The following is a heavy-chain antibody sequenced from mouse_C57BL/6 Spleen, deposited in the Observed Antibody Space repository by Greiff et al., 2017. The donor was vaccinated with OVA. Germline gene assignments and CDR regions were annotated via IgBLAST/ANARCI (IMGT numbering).Heavy chain of an antibody. CDR2: ISRGGSAT. Sequence: EVHLVESGAGLVKPGGSLKLSCAASGFTFSDYGMHWVRQAPGKGLEWVAYISRGGSATYYADTVKGRFTMSRDKASNTVYLQLISLRSEDTAVYYCAREDGDYYGYAMDYWGQGTSVTVSS. V-gene: IGHV5-17*01. J-gene: IGHJ4*01. CDR1: GFTFSDYG. D-gene: IGHD1-1*01. CDR3: AREDGDYYGYAMDY.